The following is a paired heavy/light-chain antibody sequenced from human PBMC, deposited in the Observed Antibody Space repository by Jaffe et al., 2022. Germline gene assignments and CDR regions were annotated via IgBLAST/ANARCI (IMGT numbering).Light chain of an antibody. CDR3: GTWDSSLSAVV. CDR1: SSNIGNNY. CDR2: DKN. V-gene: IGLV1-51*01. J-gene: IGLJ2*01. Sequence: QSVLTQPPSVSAAPGQKVTISCSGSSSNIGNNYGSWYQQFPGTAPKLLIYDKNKRPSGIPDRFSGSKSGTSATLDITGLQTGDEADYYCGTWDSSLSAVVFGGGTKLTVL.
Heavy chain of an antibody. J-gene: IGHJ4*02. D-gene: IGHD1-26*01. CDR3: GRLNSGSYYEVDS. CDR1: GYAISTGYY. CDR2: IYRTGST. V-gene: IGHV4-38-2*01. Sequence: QVLLQESGPGLMKPSEALSLTCAVSGYAISTGYYWGWIRQPPGKGLEWIGAIYRTGSTYYNPSLKSRVTISVDTSKNQFSLKLSSVTAADTAVYYCGRLNSGSYYEVDSWGQGTLVTVSS.